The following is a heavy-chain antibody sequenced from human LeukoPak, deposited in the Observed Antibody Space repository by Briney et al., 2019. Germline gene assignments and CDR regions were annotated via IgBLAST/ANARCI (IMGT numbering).Heavy chain of an antibody. J-gene: IGHJ4*02. V-gene: IGHV3-21*01. Sequence: GGSLRLSCATSGFTFSSYSMNWVRQAPGKGLEWVSAISSSGSYIYYADSVKGRFTISRDNAKNSLYLQMNSLRAEDTAVYYCARGATYSSSSPDYWGQGTLVTVSS. CDR1: GFTFSSYS. CDR2: ISSSGSYI. CDR3: ARGATYSSSSPDY. D-gene: IGHD6-6*01.